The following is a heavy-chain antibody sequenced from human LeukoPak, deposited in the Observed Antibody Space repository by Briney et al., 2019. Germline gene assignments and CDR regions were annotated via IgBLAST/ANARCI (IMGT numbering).Heavy chain of an antibody. Sequence: SETLSLTCTVSGGSISSSSYYWGWIRQPPGKGLEWIGEINHSGSTNYNPSLKSRVTISVDTSKNQFSLKLSSVTAADTAVYYCARRDVYYDSSGYRVVFDYWGQGTLVTVSS. J-gene: IGHJ4*02. V-gene: IGHV4-39*07. CDR2: INHSGST. CDR3: ARRDVYYDSSGYRVVFDY. CDR1: GGSISSSSYY. D-gene: IGHD3-22*01.